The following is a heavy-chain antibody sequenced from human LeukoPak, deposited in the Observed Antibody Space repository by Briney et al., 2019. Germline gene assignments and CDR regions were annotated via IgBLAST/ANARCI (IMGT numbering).Heavy chain of an antibody. J-gene: IGHJ4*03. CDR1: GFTLSSYA. CDR2: ISGSGGST. D-gene: IGHD5-24*01. V-gene: IGHV3-23*01. Sequence: RGSLRLSCAASGFTLSSYAMSWGRHAPGEGVEWVSAISGSGGSTYYADSVKGRFTISRDSPKHTLYFQMNSLRAEDTSVNYGAKGVRDGYNGYFDYWGQGTLVTVSS. CDR3: AKGVRDGYNGYFDY.